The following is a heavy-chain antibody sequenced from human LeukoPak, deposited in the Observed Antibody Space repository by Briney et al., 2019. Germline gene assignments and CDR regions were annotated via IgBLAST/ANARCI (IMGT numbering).Heavy chain of an antibody. CDR2: IYTSGST. D-gene: IGHD3-3*01. V-gene: IGHV4-4*07. CDR3: ARATYYDFWSGYYYMDV. J-gene: IGHJ6*03. CDR1: GGSISSYY. Sequence: SETLSLTCTVSGGSISSYYWSWIRQPAGKGLEGIGRIYTSGSTNYNPSLKSRVTMSVDTSKNQFSLKLSSVTAADTAVYYCARATYYDFWSGYYYMDVWGKGTTVTVSS.